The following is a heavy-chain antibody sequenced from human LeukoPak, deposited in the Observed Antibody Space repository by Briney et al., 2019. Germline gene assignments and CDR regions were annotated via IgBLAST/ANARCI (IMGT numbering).Heavy chain of an antibody. V-gene: IGHV1-2*02. CDR2: INPNSGGT. Sequence: GASVKVSCKASGYTFTGYYMHWVRQAPGQGLEWMGWINPNSGGTNYAQKFQGRVTMTRDTSITTAYIELSRLRSDDTAVYYCARDRPLRADAFDIWGQGTMVTVSS. CDR3: ARDRPLRADAFDI. CDR1: GYTFTGYY. J-gene: IGHJ3*02.